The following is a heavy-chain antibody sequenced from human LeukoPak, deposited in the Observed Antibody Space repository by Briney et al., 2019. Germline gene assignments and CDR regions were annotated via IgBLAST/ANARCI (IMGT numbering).Heavy chain of an antibody. V-gene: IGHV3-11*01. J-gene: IGHJ4*02. CDR1: GFPFSNYY. D-gene: IGHD6-6*01. Sequence: GGSLRLSGAASGFPFSNYYMSWMRQAPGKGREGISYIGSSGYTIYYADSVKGRFTISRDNAKNSLYLQMDSLRAEDTAIYYCARPQTSSSSTASLGYWGQGTLVTVSS. CDR3: ARPQTSSSSTASLGY. CDR2: IGSSGYTI.